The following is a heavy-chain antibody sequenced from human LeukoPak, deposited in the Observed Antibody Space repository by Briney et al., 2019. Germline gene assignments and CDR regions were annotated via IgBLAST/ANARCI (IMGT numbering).Heavy chain of an antibody. D-gene: IGHD3-22*01. CDR1: GFTFDDYG. Sequence: PGGSLRLSCAASGFTFDDYGMSWVRQAPGKGLEWVSGINWNGGSTGYADSVKGRFTISRDNAKNSLYLQMNSLRAEDTALYYCARENYYDSSKYYFDYWGQGTLVTVSS. CDR2: INWNGGST. V-gene: IGHV3-20*04. CDR3: ARENYYDSSKYYFDY. J-gene: IGHJ4*02.